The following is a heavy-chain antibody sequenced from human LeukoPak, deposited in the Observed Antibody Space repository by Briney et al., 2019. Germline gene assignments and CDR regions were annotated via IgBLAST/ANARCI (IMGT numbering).Heavy chain of an antibody. V-gene: IGHV1-24*01. J-gene: IGHJ5*02. CDR3: ATVLSINTGRGVIIGANWSDP. CDR1: GYTLTALS. Sequence: ASVKVSCKVSGYTLTALSMHWVRQAPGKGLEWMGGFDPEDGETIYAQKFQGRVTMTEDTSTDTAYKELSSLRSEDTAVYYCATVLSINTGRGVIIGANWSDPWGKGTLVTVSS. CDR2: FDPEDGET. D-gene: IGHD3-10*01.